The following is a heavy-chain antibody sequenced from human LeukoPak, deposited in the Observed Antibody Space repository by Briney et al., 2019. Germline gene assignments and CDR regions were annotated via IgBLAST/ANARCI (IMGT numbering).Heavy chain of an antibody. Sequence: PGRSLRLSCAASGFTFDDYAMHWVRQAPGKGLEWVSGISWNSGSIGYADSVKGRFTISRDNAKNSLYLQMNSLRAEDTALYYCAKDLWGSAKYYFDYWGQGTLVTVSS. CDR2: ISWNSGSI. J-gene: IGHJ4*02. V-gene: IGHV3-9*01. CDR3: AKDLWGSAKYYFDY. D-gene: IGHD7-27*01. CDR1: GFTFDDYA.